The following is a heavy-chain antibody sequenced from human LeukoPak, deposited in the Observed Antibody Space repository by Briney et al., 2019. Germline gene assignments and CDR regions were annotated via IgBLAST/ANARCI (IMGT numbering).Heavy chain of an antibody. CDR2: IIPIFGTA. D-gene: IGHD6-6*01. Sequence: GASVKVSCKSSRGTFSSYAISWLRPAPGQGLEWMGGIIPIFGTANYAQKFQGRVTITADESTSTAYMELSSLRSEDTAVYYCARERTEYSSSFFAFDIWGQGTMVTVSS. CDR1: RGTFSSYA. V-gene: IGHV1-69*13. J-gene: IGHJ3*02. CDR3: ARERTEYSSSFFAFDI.